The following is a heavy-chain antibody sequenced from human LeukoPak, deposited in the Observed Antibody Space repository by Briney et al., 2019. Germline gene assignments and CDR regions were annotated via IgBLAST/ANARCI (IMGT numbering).Heavy chain of an antibody. J-gene: IGHJ6*03. CDR2: ISSSSSTI. CDR1: GGSISSSS. CDR3: AKDYGDYYYYYMDV. V-gene: IGHV3-48*01. Sequence: ETLSLTCTVSGGSISSSSYYWGWIRQPPGKGLEWVSYISSSSSTIYYADSVKGRFTISRDNAKNSLYLQMNSLRAEDTAVYYCAKDYGDYYYYYMDVWGKGTTVTVSS. D-gene: IGHD4-17*01.